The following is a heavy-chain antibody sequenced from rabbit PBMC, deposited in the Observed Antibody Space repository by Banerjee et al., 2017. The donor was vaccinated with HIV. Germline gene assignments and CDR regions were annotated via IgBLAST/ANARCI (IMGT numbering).Heavy chain of an antibody. Sequence: QLKETGGGLVQPGGSLTLSCKASGFSLSDYWMSWVRQAPGKGLEWIGIIYAGKGSAYYASWVNGRFTISSDNAQNTVDLQMNSLTAADTATYFCARGYDDYDARLDLWGQGTLVTVS. V-gene: IGHV1S7*01. CDR3: ARGYDDYDARLDL. D-gene: IGHD2-1*01. J-gene: IGHJ3*01. CDR1: GFSLSDYW. CDR2: IYAGKGSA.